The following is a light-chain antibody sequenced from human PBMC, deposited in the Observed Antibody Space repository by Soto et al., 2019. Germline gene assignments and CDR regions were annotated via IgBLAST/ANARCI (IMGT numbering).Light chain of an antibody. CDR3: QQSYITPYT. CDR2: ASF. Sequence: DIQMTQSPSSLSVSVGDRVTITCRASQSINIYLNWYQQKPGKAPNLLISASFNLQSGVPSRFSGRGSGTDFTLAISSLQPEDFATYYCQQSYITPYTFGQGTKLEIK. J-gene: IGKJ2*01. V-gene: IGKV1-39*01. CDR1: QSINIY.